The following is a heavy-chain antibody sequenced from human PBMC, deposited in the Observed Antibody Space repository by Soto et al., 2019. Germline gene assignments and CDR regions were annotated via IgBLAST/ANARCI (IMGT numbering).Heavy chain of an antibody. V-gene: IGHV1-2*02. CDR3: ARVDWVGYYDSSGYYYDY. D-gene: IGHD3-22*01. CDR2: INPNSGGT. Sequence: ASVKVSCKASGYTFTGYYMHWVRQAPGQGLEWMGWINPNSGGTNYAQKFQGRVTMTRDTSIGTAYMELSRLRSDDTAVYYCARVDWVGYYDSSGYYYDYWGQGTLVTAPQ. CDR1: GYTFTGYY. J-gene: IGHJ4*02.